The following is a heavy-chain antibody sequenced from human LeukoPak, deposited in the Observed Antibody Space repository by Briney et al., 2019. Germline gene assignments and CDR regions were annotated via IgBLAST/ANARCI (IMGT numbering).Heavy chain of an antibody. CDR3: ARYVDYYYYMDV. V-gene: IGHV3-20*04. Sequence: GGSLRLSCAASGFTFDDYGMSWVRQAPGKGLEWVAGINWNGGSTGYADSVKGRFTISRDNAKNSLYLRMNSLRAEDTALYYCARYVDYYYYMDVWGKGTTVTVSS. J-gene: IGHJ6*03. D-gene: IGHD2-21*01. CDR2: INWNGGST. CDR1: GFTFDDYG.